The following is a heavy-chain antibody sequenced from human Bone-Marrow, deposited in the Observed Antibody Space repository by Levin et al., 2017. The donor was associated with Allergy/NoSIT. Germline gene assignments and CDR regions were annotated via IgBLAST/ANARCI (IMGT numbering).Heavy chain of an antibody. Sequence: GGSLRLSCAASGFTFSSYAMHWVRQAPGKGLEWVAVISYDGSNKYYADSVKGRFTISRDNSKNTLYLQMNSLRAEDTAVYYCARDPVPHVLAVDAYYFDYWGQGTLVTVSS. CDR1: GFTFSSYA. J-gene: IGHJ4*02. D-gene: IGHD6-19*01. CDR3: ARDPVPHVLAVDAYYFDY. CDR2: ISYDGSNK. V-gene: IGHV3-30*04.